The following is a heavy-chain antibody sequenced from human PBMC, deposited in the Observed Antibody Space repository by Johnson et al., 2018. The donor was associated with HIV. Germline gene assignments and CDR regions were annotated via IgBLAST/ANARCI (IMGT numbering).Heavy chain of an antibody. V-gene: IGHV3-66*02. CDR3: ATDSSSGVYDAFDI. Sequence: EVQLVESGGGVVQPGESLRLSCAASGFTVSSNYMSWVRQAPGKGLDWVSVIYSGGSTYDADSVKGRFTISRDNSKNMLYLQMNSLRAEDTAVYYCATDSSSGVYDAFDIWGQGTMVTVSS. CDR1: GFTVSSNY. CDR2: IYSGGST. D-gene: IGHD6-13*01. J-gene: IGHJ3*02.